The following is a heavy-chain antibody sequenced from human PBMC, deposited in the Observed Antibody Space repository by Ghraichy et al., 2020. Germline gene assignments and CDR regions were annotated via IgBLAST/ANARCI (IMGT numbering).Heavy chain of an antibody. D-gene: IGHD6-19*01. J-gene: IGHJ4*02. CDR1: GGSISSYY. CDR2: IYYSGST. V-gene: IGHV4-59*01. Sequence: SETLSLTCTVSGGSISSYYWSWIRQPPGKGLEWIGYIYYSGSTNYNPSLKSRVTISVDTSKNQFSLKLSSVTAADTAVYYCARGRVKLSYSSGWYHLDYWGQGTLVTVSS. CDR3: ARGRVKLSYSSGWYHLDY.